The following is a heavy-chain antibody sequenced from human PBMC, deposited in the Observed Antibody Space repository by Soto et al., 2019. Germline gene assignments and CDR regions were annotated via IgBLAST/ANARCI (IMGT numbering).Heavy chain of an antibody. CDR3: AREGYCSSTTCHYGMDV. CDR2: ISSSNNYI. J-gene: IGHJ6*02. CDR1: GFTFSDYY. V-gene: IGHV3-11*06. Sequence: QVQLVESGGGLVKPGGSLRLSCAASGFTFSDYYMSWIRQAPGKGLEWVTFISSSNNYIQYADSVKGRFTVSRDNAKNSLFLQMNSLRAEVTAVSYCAREGYCSSTTCHYGMDVWGQGTTVTVSS. D-gene: IGHD2-2*01.